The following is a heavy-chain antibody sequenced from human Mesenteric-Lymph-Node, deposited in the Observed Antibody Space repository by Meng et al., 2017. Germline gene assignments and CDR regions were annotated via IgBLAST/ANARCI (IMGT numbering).Heavy chain of an antibody. V-gene: IGHV3-23*04. J-gene: IGHJ4*02. D-gene: IGHD3-10*01. CDR2: IVGSGSPT. Sequence: GQLVEVGGAVVEAGGSLILCCAASGFTFSINGMSWVRQAPGKGLEWVSAIVGSGSPTYYADSVKGRFTISRDNSKNTVYLQMNSLRAEDTAVYYCATSRGYFDYLGQGTLVTVSS. CDR3: ATSRGYFDY. CDR1: GFTFSING.